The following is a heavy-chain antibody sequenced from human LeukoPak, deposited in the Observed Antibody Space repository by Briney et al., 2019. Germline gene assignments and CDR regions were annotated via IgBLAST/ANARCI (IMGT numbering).Heavy chain of an antibody. CDR3: AGGFVDIVVVPAALRFDYGMDV. CDR1: GFTFSSYG. J-gene: IGHJ6*02. CDR2: ISYDGSNK. D-gene: IGHD2-2*03. Sequence: GGSLRLSCAASGFTFSSYGMHWVRQAPGKGLEWVAVISYDGSNKYYADSVEGRFTISRDNSKNTLYLQMNSLRAEDTAVYYCAGGFVDIVVVPAALRFDYGMDVWGQGTTVTVSS. V-gene: IGHV3-30*03.